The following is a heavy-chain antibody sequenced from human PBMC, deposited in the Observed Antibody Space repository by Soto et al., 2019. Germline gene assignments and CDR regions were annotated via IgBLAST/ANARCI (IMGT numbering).Heavy chain of an antibody. D-gene: IGHD3-10*01. J-gene: IGHJ6*02. CDR3: ARAPYFGSGTYYYYALDV. V-gene: IGHV3-11*01. CDR1: GLTFSDHY. CDR2: ISSSAGTI. Sequence: QVQLVESGGGLVKPGGSLRLSCAASGLTFSDHYMTWIRQAPGKGLEWISYISSSAGTIYYADSVNGRFTISRDNAKKSLYLQMTNLRAEDTAVYYCARAPYFGSGTYYYYALDVWGQGTTVTVSS.